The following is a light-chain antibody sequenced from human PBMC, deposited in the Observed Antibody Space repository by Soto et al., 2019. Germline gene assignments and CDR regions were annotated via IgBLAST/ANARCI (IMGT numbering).Light chain of an antibody. Sequence: DIQMTQSPSSLSASVGDRVTITCQASQDTSNYLNWYQQKPGKAPKLLIYDASNLETGVPSRFSGSGSGTDFTFTISSLQPEDIATYYCQQYDNLLLTFGPGTKVHIK. V-gene: IGKV1-33*01. CDR2: DAS. CDR3: QQYDNLLLT. J-gene: IGKJ3*01. CDR1: QDTSNY.